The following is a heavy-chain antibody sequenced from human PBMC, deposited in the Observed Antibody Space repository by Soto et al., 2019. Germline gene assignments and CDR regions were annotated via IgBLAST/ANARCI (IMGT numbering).Heavy chain of an antibody. CDR1: GYTFNGYY. D-gene: IGHD2-21*02. Sequence: ASVKVSCKASGYTFNGYYMHWVRQAPGQGLEWMGWINPNSDGTNYAQKFQGRVTMTRDTSISTAYMELSRLRSDDTAVYYCARVRLYCVGDCRTDYWGQGTPVTVSS. CDR2: INPNSDGT. V-gene: IGHV1-2*02. CDR3: ARVRLYCVGDCRTDY. J-gene: IGHJ4*02.